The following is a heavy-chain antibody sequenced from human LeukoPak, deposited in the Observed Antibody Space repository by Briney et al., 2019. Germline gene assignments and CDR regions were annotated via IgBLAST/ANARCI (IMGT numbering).Heavy chain of an antibody. J-gene: IGHJ5*02. V-gene: IGHV4-61*02. Sequence: SETLSLTCTVSGGSISSGSYYWSWIWQPAGRGLEWIGRIYTSGSTNYNPSLKSRVTISVDTSKNQFSLKLSSVTAADTAVYYCARGAGIAVAGTRFDPWGQGTLVTVSS. CDR2: IYTSGST. D-gene: IGHD6-19*01. CDR1: GGSISSGSYY. CDR3: ARGAGIAVAGTRFDP.